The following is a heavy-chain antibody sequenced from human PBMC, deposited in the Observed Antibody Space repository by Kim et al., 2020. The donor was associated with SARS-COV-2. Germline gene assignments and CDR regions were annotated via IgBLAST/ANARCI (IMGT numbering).Heavy chain of an antibody. D-gene: IGHD2-15*01. J-gene: IGHJ4*02. V-gene: IGHV3-23*01. CDR1: GFTFTDYA. Sequence: GGSLRLSCAASGFTFTDYAMSWVRQAPGKGLEWVSAITNSRTYYADSVKGRFTVSRDNSKDTVYLQMYSLRVDDTAVYFCARELPYTRWWYTIDYWGRGTLVAVST. CDR3: ARELPYTRWWYTIDY. CDR2: ITNSRT.